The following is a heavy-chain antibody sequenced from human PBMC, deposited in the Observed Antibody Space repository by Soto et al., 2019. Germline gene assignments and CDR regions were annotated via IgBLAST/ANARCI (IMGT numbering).Heavy chain of an antibody. V-gene: IGHV1-24*01. CDR1: GYTLTELS. D-gene: IGHD3-3*01. CDR3: ARTRGYFSQFDC. CDR2: FDAEDGET. Sequence: ASVKVSCKVSGYTLTELSMHWVRQAPGKGLEWMGGFDAEDGETNYSQKFQGRVTMTGDTSTDTAYMDLSSLRSEDTAVYYCARTRGYFSQFDCWGQGTLVTVSS. J-gene: IGHJ4*02.